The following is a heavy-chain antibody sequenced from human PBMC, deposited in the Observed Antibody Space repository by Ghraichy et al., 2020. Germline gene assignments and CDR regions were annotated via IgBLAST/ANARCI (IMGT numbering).Heavy chain of an antibody. V-gene: IGHV5-51*01. CDR2: IYPGDSDT. CDR1: GYSFTSYW. D-gene: IGHD1-1*01. J-gene: IGHJ6*02. CDR3: SRGAPQLERRRRYYYYGMDV. Sequence: GESLNISCKGSGYSFTSYWIGWVRQMPGKGLEWMGIIYPGDSDTRYSPSFQGQVTISADKSISTAYLQWSSLKASDTALYYCSRGAPQLERRRRYYYYGMDVWGQGTTVTVSS.